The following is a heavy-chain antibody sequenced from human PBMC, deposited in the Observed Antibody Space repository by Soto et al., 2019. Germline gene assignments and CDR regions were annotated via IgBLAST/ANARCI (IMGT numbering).Heavy chain of an antibody. J-gene: IGHJ6*04. D-gene: IGHD6-19*01. CDR2: IIPILVIA. Sequence: ASVKVSCKASGGTFSSYTISWVRQAPGQGLEWMGRIIPILVIANYAQKFQGRVTITADKSTSTAYMELSSLRSEDTAVYYCARDRSSTVAGTDVWGKGTTVTVSS. CDR1: GGTFSSYT. V-gene: IGHV1-69*04. CDR3: ARDRSSTVAGTDV.